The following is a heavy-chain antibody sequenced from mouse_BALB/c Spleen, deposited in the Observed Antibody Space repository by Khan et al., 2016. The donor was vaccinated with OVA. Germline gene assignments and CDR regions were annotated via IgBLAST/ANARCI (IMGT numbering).Heavy chain of an antibody. CDR2: ISYSGNT. V-gene: IGHV3-2*02. CDR1: GYSITSDYA. J-gene: IGHJ2*01. D-gene: IGHD1-1*01. Sequence: EVQLQESGPGLVKPSQSLSLTCTVTGYSITSDYAWNWIRQFPGNKLEWMGHISYSGNTKYNPSLKSRISITRDTSKNQFFLQLNSVTTEDTATYYCARIYGGDFDYWGQGTTLTVPS. CDR3: ARIYGGDFDY.